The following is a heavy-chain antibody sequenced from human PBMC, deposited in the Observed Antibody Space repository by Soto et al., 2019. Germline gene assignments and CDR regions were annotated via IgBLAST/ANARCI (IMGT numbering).Heavy chain of an antibody. V-gene: IGHV1-2*04. CDR2: INPSSGGT. Sequence: ASVKVSCKASGYTFTGYYMHWVRQAPGQGLEWMGRINPSSGGTNYAQKFQGWVTMTRDTSISTAYMELSRLRSDDTAVYYCARDSSSGYDLPGPDYYMDVWGKGTTVTVSS. CDR1: GYTFTGYY. J-gene: IGHJ6*03. CDR3: ARDSSSGYDLPGPDYYMDV. D-gene: IGHD5-12*01.